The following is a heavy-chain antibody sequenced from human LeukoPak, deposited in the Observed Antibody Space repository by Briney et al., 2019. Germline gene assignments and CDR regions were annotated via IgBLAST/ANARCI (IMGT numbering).Heavy chain of an antibody. Sequence: GGSLRLSCAASGFTFSSYGMHWVRQAPGKGLEWVAFIRYDGSNKYYADSVKGRFTISRDNSKNTLYLQMNSLRAEDTAVYYCAKDFRIAAAGLPVHWGQGTLVTVSS. CDR2: IRYDGSNK. CDR1: GFTFSSYG. D-gene: IGHD6-13*01. J-gene: IGHJ4*02. V-gene: IGHV3-30*02. CDR3: AKDFRIAAAGLPVH.